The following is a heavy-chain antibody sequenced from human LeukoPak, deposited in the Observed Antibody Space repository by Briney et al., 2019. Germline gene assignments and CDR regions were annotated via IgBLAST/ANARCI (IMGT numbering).Heavy chain of an antibody. CDR1: GFTVNSNY. V-gene: IGHV3-66*02. CDR2: IYSGGST. J-gene: IGHJ4*02. CDR3: ARDRDYDSSGYYYNDY. Sequence: GGSLRLSCAASGFTVNSNYMSWVRQAPGKGLEWVSVIYSGGSTYYADSVKGRFTISRDNSKNTLYLQMNSLRAEDTAVYYCARDRDYDSSGYYYNDYWGQGTLVTVSS. D-gene: IGHD3-22*01.